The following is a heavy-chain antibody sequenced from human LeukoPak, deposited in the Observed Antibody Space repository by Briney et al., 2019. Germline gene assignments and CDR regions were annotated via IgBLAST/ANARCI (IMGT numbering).Heavy chain of an antibody. V-gene: IGHV3-21*01. D-gene: IGHD1-26*01. CDR2: ISSSSSYI. CDR3: ARAGIVGATSHYYYMDV. Sequence: PGGSLRLSCAASGFTFSSYSMNWVRQAPGKGLEWVSSISSSSSYIYYADSVKGRFTISRDNSKNTLYLQMNSLRAEDTAVYYCARAGIVGATSHYYYMDVWGKGTTVTVSS. J-gene: IGHJ6*03. CDR1: GFTFSSYS.